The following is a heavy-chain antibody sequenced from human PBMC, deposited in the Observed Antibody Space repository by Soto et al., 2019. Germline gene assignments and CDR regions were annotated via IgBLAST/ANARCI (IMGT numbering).Heavy chain of an antibody. J-gene: IGHJ4*02. CDR1: GGTFSSYT. V-gene: IGHV1-69*04. CDR2: IIPILGIT. D-gene: IGHD3-9*01. CDR3: ARDLRVTRIRYFDWPIGY. Sequence: ASVKVSCKASGGTFSSYTISWVRQAPGQGLEWMGRIIPILGITNYAQKFQGRVTITADKSTSTAYMELRSLRSDDTAVYYCARDLRVTRIRYFDWPIGYWGQGTLVTVSS.